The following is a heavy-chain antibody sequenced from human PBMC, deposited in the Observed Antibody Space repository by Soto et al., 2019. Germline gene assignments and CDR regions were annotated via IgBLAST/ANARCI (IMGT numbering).Heavy chain of an antibody. D-gene: IGHD3-9*01. V-gene: IGHV4-59*08. CDR1: GASISGYH. CDR2: ISYSGAT. CDR3: ARGFAIDWYTYYFDY. J-gene: IGHJ4*02. Sequence: QVQLQESGPGLVKPSETLSLTCTVSGASISGYHWSWIRQPPGKGLECLGYISYSGATNYNPSLKRRVTMSIDTSMNQFSLQLNSVTAADTAVYYCARGFAIDWYTYYFDYWGQGPLVTVSS.